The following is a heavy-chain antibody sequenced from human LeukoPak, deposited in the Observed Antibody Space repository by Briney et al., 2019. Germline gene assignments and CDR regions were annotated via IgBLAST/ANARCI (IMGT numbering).Heavy chain of an antibody. V-gene: IGHV3-23*01. CDR2: ISGSGGST. D-gene: IGHD3-22*01. CDR3: ALGDNSGYYYAY. J-gene: IGHJ4*02. CDR1: GFTFSSYA. Sequence: PGGSLRLSCAASGFTFSSYAMSWVRQAPGKGLEWVSTISGSGGSTDYADSVKGRFTISRDNSKNTLYLQVNSLRAEDTAVYYCALGDNSGYYYAYWGQGTLVTVSS.